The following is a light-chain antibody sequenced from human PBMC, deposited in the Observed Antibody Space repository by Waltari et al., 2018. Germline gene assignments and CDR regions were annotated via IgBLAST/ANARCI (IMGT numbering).Light chain of an antibody. CDR1: SSDVGGYNY. CDR2: EVS. V-gene: IGLV2-8*01. CDR3: SSYGGSNNLL. J-gene: IGLJ2*01. Sequence: QSALTQPPSASGSPGQSVTIPCTGTSSDVGGYNYVSWYQQHPGKAPKLMIYEVSKRPSGVPDRFSGSKSGNTASLTVSGLQAEDEADYYCSSYGGSNNLLFGGGTKLTVL.